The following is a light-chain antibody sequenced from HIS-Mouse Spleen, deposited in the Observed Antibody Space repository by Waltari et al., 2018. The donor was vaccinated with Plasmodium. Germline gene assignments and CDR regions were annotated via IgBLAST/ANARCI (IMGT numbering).Light chain of an antibody. CDR3: QQSYSTPPT. Sequence: DIQMTQSPSSLSASVGDRVTITCRASQSFNSYLNWYQKKPGKAPKLLIYAASSLQSGVPSRFSGSGSGTDFTLTISSLQPEDCATYYCQQSYSTPPTFGGGTKVEIK. J-gene: IGKJ4*01. V-gene: IGKV1-39*01. CDR1: QSFNSY. CDR2: AAS.